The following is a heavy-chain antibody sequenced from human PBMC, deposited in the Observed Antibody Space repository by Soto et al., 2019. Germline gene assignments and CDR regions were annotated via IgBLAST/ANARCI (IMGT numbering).Heavy chain of an antibody. Sequence: GESLKISCKGSGYSFTSYWIGWVRQMPGKGLEWMGIIYPGDSDTRYSPSFQGQVTISADQFISTAYLQWSSLKASDTAMYYCARHGPDIVATTRCRWFDRWGQGTLGRVSS. CDR1: GYSFTSYW. CDR3: ARHGPDIVATTRCRWFDR. CDR2: IYPGDSDT. J-gene: IGHJ5*02. D-gene: IGHD5-12*01. V-gene: IGHV5-51*01.